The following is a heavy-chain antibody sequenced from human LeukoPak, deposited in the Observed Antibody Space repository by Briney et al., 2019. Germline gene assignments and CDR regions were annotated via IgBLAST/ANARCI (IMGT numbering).Heavy chain of an antibody. CDR2: IRYDGSNK. J-gene: IGHJ4*02. V-gene: IGHV3-30*02. Sequence: GGSLRLSCAASGFTFSSYGMHWVRQAPGKGLEWVAFIRYDGSNKYYADSVRGRFTISRDNSKNTLYLQMNSLRAEDTAVYYCAKSKVHSSGYYSPPNYYFDYWGQGTLVTVSS. CDR1: GFTFSSYG. CDR3: AKSKVHSSGYYSPPNYYFDY. D-gene: IGHD3-22*01.